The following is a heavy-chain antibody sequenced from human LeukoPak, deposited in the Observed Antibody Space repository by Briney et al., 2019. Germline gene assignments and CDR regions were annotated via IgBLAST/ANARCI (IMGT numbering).Heavy chain of an antibody. CDR3: TRSAVAGDIDY. CDR1: GLTFGDYA. D-gene: IGHD6-19*01. CDR2: IRRKSYGGTT. Sequence: PGGSLRLSCTASGLTFGDYAMSSVRQAPGRGLEWVGFIRRKSYGGTTEYAASVKGRFTISRDDSKSIAYLQMNSLKTEDTAVYYCTRSAVAGDIDYWGQGTLVTVSS. V-gene: IGHV3-49*04. J-gene: IGHJ4*02.